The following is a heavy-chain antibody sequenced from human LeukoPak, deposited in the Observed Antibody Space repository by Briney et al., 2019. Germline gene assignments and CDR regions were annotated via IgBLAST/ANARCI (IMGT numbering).Heavy chain of an antibody. CDR1: GGSFSGYY. CDR2: INHSRST. Sequence: PSETLSLTCAVYGGSFSGYYWSWIRQPPGKGLEWIGEINHSRSTNYNPSLKSRVTISVDTSKNQFSLKLSSVTAADTAVYYCARAPRYYDYVWGSYRYLDYWGQGTLVTVSS. D-gene: IGHD3-16*02. V-gene: IGHV4-34*01. J-gene: IGHJ4*02. CDR3: ARAPRYYDYVWGSYRYLDY.